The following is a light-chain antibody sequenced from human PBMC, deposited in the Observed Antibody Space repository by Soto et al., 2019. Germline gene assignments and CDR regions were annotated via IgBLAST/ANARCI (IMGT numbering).Light chain of an antibody. V-gene: IGLV2-11*01. CDR1: SSDVGGYVY. J-gene: IGLJ2*01. CDR2: DVN. CDR3: CSNGGSYTSEV. Sequence: QSVLTQPRSVSGSPGQPVTISCTGSSSDVGGYVYVYWYQQYPGNVPNLIIYDVNKRPSGVPHRFSGSKSGNTASLTISGPQDEDEAEYYFCSNGGSYTSEVFGGGTKVTVL.